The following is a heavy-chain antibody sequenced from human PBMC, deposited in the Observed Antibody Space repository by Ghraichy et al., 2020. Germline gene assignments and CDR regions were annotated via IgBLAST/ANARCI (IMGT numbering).Heavy chain of an antibody. V-gene: IGHV4-31*03. J-gene: IGHJ6*03. CDR1: GGSISSGGYY. Sequence: SETLSLTCTVSGGSISSGGYYWSWIRQHPGKGLEWIGYIYYSGSTYYNPSLKSRVTISVDTSKNQFSLKLSSVTAADTAVYYCARELNWNYYYMDVWGKGTTVTVSS. CDR2: IYYSGST. D-gene: IGHD1-20*01. CDR3: ARELNWNYYYMDV.